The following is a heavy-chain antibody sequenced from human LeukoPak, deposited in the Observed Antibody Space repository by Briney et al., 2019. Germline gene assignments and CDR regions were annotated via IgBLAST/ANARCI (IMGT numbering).Heavy chain of an antibody. J-gene: IGHJ4*02. CDR3: ARGLSLDY. V-gene: IGHV3-21*01. CDR2: ISSSSNYI. CDR1: GFTFDCCG. D-gene: IGHD4/OR15-4a*01. Sequence: GGSLTLSCAASGFTFDCCGMHWVRQAPGKGLEWVSFISSSSNYIYYADSLKGRFTISRDNAKNSLYLQMNSLRVEDTAVYYCARGLSLDYWGQGTLVTVSS.